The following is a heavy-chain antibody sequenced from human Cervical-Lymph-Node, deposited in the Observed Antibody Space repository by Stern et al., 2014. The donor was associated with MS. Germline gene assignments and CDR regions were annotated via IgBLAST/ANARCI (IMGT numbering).Heavy chain of an antibody. CDR1: GFNFDDYA. J-gene: IGHJ6*02. D-gene: IGHD1-26*01. Sequence: EVQLVESGGGLVQPGRSLRLSCAAFGFNFDDYAMHWVRQAPGKGLEWVSGISWNSDSIGYADSVKGRFTISRDNAKSSLYLQMNSLRAEDTALYYCAKGLGAMDYYGMDVWGQGTTVTVSS. CDR3: AKGLGAMDYYGMDV. CDR2: ISWNSDSI. V-gene: IGHV3-9*01.